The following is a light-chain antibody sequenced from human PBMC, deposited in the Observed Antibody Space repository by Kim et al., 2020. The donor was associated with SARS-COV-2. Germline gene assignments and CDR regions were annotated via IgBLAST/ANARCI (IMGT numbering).Light chain of an antibody. CDR2: GAF. CDR1: QSGSTY. V-gene: IGKV3-20*01. J-gene: IGKJ2*01. Sequence: SLSPAERAALACRAGQSGSTYLAWYQQKPGRSPRLLIYGAFNRAPGIPDRFSGSESGTDFTLTISGLEPEDFAVYYCQQYHTSPYNFGPGTKLEI. CDR3: QQYHTSPYN.